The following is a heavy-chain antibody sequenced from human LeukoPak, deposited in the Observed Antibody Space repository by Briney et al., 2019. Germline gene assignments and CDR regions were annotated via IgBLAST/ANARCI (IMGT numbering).Heavy chain of an antibody. D-gene: IGHD1-1*01. V-gene: IGHV3-53*01. Sequence: GGSLRLSCAASGFTVSSNLMTWVRQSPGRGLEWLSSSYSAGATYYADSVKGRFTISRDNSKNTLYLQMKSLRAEDTAVYYCWYNKATAFDIWGQGTMVTVSS. CDR3: WYNKATAFDI. CDR1: GFTVSSNL. J-gene: IGHJ3*02. CDR2: SYSAGAT.